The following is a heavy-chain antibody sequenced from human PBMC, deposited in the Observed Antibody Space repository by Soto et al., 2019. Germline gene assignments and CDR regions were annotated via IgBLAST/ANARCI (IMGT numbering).Heavy chain of an antibody. J-gene: IGHJ4*02. CDR1: GGSFSSYY. Sequence: PSETLYVTXAVYGGSFSSYYWSWIRQPPGKGLGWIGEINHSGSTNYNPSLKSRVTISVDTSKNQFSLKLTSVTPADTAFYYCARLAGWLGAPATEGGGRDSWGQGTLVTVSS. V-gene: IGHV4-34*01. CDR2: INHSGST. D-gene: IGHD3-16*01. CDR3: ARLAGWLGAPATEGGGRDS.